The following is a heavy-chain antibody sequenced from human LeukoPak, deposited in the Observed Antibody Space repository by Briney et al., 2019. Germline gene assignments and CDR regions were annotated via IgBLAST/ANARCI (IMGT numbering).Heavy chain of an antibody. J-gene: IGHJ4*02. CDR3: ASQLYCSGGSCYTLDY. CDR2: IYYSGST. V-gene: IGHV4-39*07. CDR1: GGSISSSSYY. D-gene: IGHD2-15*01. Sequence: SETLSLTCIVSGGSISSSSYYWGWIRQPPGKGLKWIGSIYYSGSTNYNPSLKSRVTISVDTSKNQFSLKLSSVTAADTAVYYCASQLYCSGGSCYTLDYWGQGTLVTVSS.